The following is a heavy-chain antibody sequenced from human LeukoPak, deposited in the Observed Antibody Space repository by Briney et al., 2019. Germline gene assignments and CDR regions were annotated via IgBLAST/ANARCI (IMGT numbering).Heavy chain of an antibody. D-gene: IGHD6-19*01. CDR1: GGSISSGGYY. CDR2: IYYSGST. V-gene: IGHV4-31*03. J-gene: IGHJ4*02. Sequence: SQTLSLTCTVSGGSISSGGYYWSWIRQHPGKGLEWIGYIYYSGSTYYNPSLKSRVTISVDTSKNQFSLKLSSVTAADTAVYYCARYSSGWYTAQFDYWGQGTLVTVSS. CDR3: ARYSSGWYTAQFDY.